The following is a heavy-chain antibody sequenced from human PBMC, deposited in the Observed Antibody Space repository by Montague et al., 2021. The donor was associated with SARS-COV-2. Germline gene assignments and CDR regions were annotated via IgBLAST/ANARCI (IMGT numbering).Heavy chain of an antibody. J-gene: IGHJ4*02. CDR3: ARGRQHFNMIVVVMTGGEYYFDX. D-gene: IGHD3-22*01. CDR1: GGSITDYY. V-gene: IGHV4-34*01. CDR2: INHRGTS. Sequence: SETLSLTCAVYGGSITDYYWSWIRQPPGKGLEWIGEINHRGTSNYNPSLKSRVSISVDTSKNQFSLYLGSVTAADTAVYYYARGRQHFNMIVVVMTGGEYYFDXWAQGTLVTVSS.